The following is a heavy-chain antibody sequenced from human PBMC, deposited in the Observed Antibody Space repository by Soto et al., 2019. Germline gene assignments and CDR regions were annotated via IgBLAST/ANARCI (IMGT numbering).Heavy chain of an antibody. J-gene: IGHJ4*02. CDR1: GASISDNNW. CDR3: TRHISVASTRGFDY. V-gene: IGHV4-4*02. CDR2: VVHWGTI. D-gene: IGHD6-19*01. Sequence: QVQLQESGPGLVKPSGTLSLTCAVSGASISDNNWWSWVRQPPGKGLEWIGEVVHWGTIPYHPSPRGRVIISMDRSQNQISLTLSSVTATDSPVYYCTRHISVASTRGFDYWRQATLVSVSS.